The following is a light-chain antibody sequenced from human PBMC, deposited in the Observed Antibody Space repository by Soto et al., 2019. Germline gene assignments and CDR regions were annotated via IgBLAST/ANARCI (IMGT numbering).Light chain of an antibody. CDR1: QSVSSN. J-gene: IGKJ5*01. CDR2: GAS. CDR3: QQYNNWPPIT. Sequence: EIVMTPSPATLSVSPGERATLSCRASQSVSSNLAWYQQKPGQAPRLLIYGASTRATGIPARFSGSGSGTEFTLTISSLQSEDLAVYYGQQYNNWPPITFGQGTRLEIK. V-gene: IGKV3-15*01.